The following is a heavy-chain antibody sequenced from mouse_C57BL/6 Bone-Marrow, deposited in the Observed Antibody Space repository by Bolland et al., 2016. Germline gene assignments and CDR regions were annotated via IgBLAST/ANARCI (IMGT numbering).Heavy chain of an antibody. D-gene: IGHD4-1*01. CDR2: ISNGGGST. V-gene: IGHV5-12*01. Sequence: YISNGGGSTYYPDTVKGRFTISRDNAKNTLYLQMSRLKSEDTAMYYCARLDWDDYLDYWGQGTT. CDR3: ARLDWDDYLDY. J-gene: IGHJ2*01.